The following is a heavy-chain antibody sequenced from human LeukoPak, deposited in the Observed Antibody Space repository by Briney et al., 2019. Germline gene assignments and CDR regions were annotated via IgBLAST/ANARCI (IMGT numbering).Heavy chain of an antibody. Sequence: GGSLRLSCAASGFTFSSYSMNWVRQAPGKGLEWVSAISGSGGSTYYADSVKGRFTISRDNSKNTLYLQMNSLRAEDTAVYYCAKDLELATPYYYYYGMDVWGQGTMVTVSS. V-gene: IGHV3-23*01. D-gene: IGHD1-26*01. CDR1: GFTFSSYS. CDR2: ISGSGGST. CDR3: AKDLELATPYYYYYGMDV. J-gene: IGHJ6*02.